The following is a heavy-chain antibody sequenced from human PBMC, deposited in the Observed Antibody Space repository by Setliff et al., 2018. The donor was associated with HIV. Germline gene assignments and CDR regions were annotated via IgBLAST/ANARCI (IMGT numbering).Heavy chain of an antibody. D-gene: IGHD5-12*01. CDR1: GFTFSNYW. CDR3: AKDPIPFSGYDLGGPMDY. Sequence: GGSLRLSCAASGFTFSNYWMHWVRQTPGKGLDWVSRIYKDGRSTSYPDSVKGRFTISRDNARDTLFLQMNSLRVEDTAVYYCAKDPIPFSGYDLGGPMDYWGQGTLVTVSS. CDR2: IYKDGRST. J-gene: IGHJ4*02. V-gene: IGHV3-74*01.